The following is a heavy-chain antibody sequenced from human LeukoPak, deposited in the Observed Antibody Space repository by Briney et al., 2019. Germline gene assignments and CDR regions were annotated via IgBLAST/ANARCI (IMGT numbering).Heavy chain of an antibody. D-gene: IGHD4-23*01. CDR1: GFIFSSHG. Sequence: PGGSLRLSCAASGFIFSSHGMNWVRQAPGKGLEWVSGISPSGGITYYTDSVKGRFTISRDNFKNTVSLQMNSLRGEDTAVYYCARDSYGGNSEEEVDYWGQGTLVTVSS. CDR2: ISPSGGIT. V-gene: IGHV3-23*01. J-gene: IGHJ4*02. CDR3: ARDSYGGNSEEEVDY.